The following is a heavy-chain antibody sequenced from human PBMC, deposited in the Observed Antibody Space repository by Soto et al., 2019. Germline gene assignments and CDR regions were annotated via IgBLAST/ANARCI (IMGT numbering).Heavy chain of an antibody. V-gene: IGHV3-49*04. J-gene: IGHJ3*02. D-gene: IGHD6-19*01. CDR3: TRGSLYSSGWYDAFDI. CDR2: IRSKAYGGTT. Sequence: SLRLSCTASGFTFGDYAMSWVRQAPGKGLEWVGFIRSKAYGGTTEYAASVKGRFTISRDDSKSIAYLQMNSLKTEDTAVYYCTRGSLYSSGWYDAFDIWGQGTMVTVSS. CDR1: GFTFGDYA.